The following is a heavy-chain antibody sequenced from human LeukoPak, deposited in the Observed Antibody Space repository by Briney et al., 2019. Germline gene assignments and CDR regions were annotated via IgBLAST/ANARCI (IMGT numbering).Heavy chain of an antibody. D-gene: IGHD5-18*01. Sequence: GGSLRLSCAASGFTFSSYWMSWVRQNPGKGLEWVANIKHDGSEKYYVDSVKGRFTISRDNAKNSLYLQMNSLRAEDTAVYYCAREGAVDTAMPAPDNWFDPWGQGTLVTVSS. CDR3: AREGAVDTAMPAPDNWFDP. J-gene: IGHJ5*02. CDR1: GFTFSSYW. CDR2: IKHDGSEK. V-gene: IGHV3-7*01.